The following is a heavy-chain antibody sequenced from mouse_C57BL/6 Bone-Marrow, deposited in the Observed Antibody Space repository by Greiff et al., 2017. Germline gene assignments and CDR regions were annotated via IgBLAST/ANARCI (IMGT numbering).Heavy chain of an antibody. CDR3: ARPGTTVVATDY. Sequence: EVQLVESGGDLVKPGGSLKLSCAASGFTFSSYGMSWVRQTPDKRLEWVATISSGGSYTYYPDSVKGRFTISRDNAKNTLYLQMSSLKSEDTAMYYCARPGTTVVATDYWGQGTTLPVSS. V-gene: IGHV5-6*01. CDR1: GFTFSSYG. CDR2: ISSGGSYT. D-gene: IGHD1-1*01. J-gene: IGHJ2*01.